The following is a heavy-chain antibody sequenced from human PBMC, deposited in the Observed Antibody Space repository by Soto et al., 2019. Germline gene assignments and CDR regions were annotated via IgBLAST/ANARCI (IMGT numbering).Heavy chain of an antibody. CDR1: GFTFSDSY. CDR2: IDSSGSTL. D-gene: IGHD6-13*01. Sequence: GGSLRLSCAASGFTFSDSYMSWIRQAPGKGLEWVSYIDSSGSTLYDADSVKGRFIISRDNAKNSLHLQMNSLRVEDSAVYYCARDRSGRWYGRGYHYYGMDVWGQGTTVTVSS. CDR3: ARDRSGRWYGRGYHYYGMDV. V-gene: IGHV3-11*01. J-gene: IGHJ6*02.